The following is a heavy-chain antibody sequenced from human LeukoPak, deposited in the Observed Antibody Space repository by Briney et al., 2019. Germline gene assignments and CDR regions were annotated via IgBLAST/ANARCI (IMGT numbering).Heavy chain of an antibody. CDR2: IRSKAYGGTT. CDR3: NVPPAVTHGENWFDP. Sequence: GGSLRLSCTASGFTFGDYAMSWVRQAPGKGLEWVGFIRSKAYGGTTEYAASVKGRFTISRDDSKSIAYLQMNSLKTEDTAVYYCNVPPAVTHGENWFDPWGQGTLVTVSS. V-gene: IGHV3-49*04. D-gene: IGHD3-10*01. CDR1: GFTFGDYA. J-gene: IGHJ5*02.